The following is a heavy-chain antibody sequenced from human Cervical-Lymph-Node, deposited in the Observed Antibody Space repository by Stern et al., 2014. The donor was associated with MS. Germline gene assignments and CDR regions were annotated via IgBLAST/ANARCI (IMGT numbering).Heavy chain of an antibody. V-gene: IGHV2-5*02. Sequence: QITLKESGPTLVKATQPLTLTCTFSGFALRNSGVSVAWIRQPPGKALEXLVVIYWDDEKHYSPSLNSRLSITKDASESQVVLTMTNMDPVDTATYYCTHSLHGDYYDAFDTWGQGTMVTVSS. CDR2: IYWDDEK. CDR1: GFALRNSGVS. J-gene: IGHJ3*02. D-gene: IGHD4-17*01. CDR3: THSLHGDYYDAFDT.